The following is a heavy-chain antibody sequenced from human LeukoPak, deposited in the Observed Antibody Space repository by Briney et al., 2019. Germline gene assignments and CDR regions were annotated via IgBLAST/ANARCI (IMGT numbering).Heavy chain of an antibody. CDR1: GGSINSYY. CDR3: ARGFGPDYSNGMDV. J-gene: IGHJ6*02. V-gene: IGHV4-34*01. Sequence: SETLSLTCTVSGGSINSYYWSWIRQPPGKGLEWIGEINHRGNTNYNPSLKSRVSISVDTSKNQISLKMSSVTAADTAVYYCARGFGPDYSNGMDVWGQGTTVTVSS. D-gene: IGHD4-11*01. CDR2: INHRGNT.